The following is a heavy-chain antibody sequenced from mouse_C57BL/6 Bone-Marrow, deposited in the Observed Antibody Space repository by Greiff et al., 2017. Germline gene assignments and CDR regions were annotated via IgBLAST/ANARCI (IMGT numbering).Heavy chain of an antibody. V-gene: IGHV14-4*01. CDR1: GFNIKDYY. CDR3: STDGNFSWLAY. J-gene: IGHJ3*01. D-gene: IGHD2-1*01. CDR2: IDPENGDT. Sequence: VQLQQSGAELVRPGASVKLSCTASGFNIKDYYMHWVKQRPEQGLEWIGWIDPENGDTEYASKFQGKATITADTSSNTAYLQLSSLTSEDTAVSYGSTDGNFSWLAYWGQGTLVTVSA.